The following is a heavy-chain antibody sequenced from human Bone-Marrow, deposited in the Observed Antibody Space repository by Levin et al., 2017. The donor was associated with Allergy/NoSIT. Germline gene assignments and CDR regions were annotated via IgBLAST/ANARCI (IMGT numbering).Heavy chain of an antibody. CDR1: GFTFSSYA. D-gene: IGHD5-18*01. Sequence: GESLKISCAASGFTFSSYATSWVRQAPGKGLEWVSAISGSGGSTYYADSVKGRFTISRDNSKNTLYLQMNSLRAEDTAVYYCAIIQDRAMPFTTWGQGTLVTVSS. J-gene: IGHJ5*02. CDR3: AIIQDRAMPFTT. CDR2: ISGSGGST. V-gene: IGHV3-23*01.